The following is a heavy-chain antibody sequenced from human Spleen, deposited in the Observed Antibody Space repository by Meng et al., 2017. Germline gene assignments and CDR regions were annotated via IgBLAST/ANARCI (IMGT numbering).Heavy chain of an antibody. Sequence: QVKLQQGGAGLLKPSETLSLTCGVSGGSFSDYYWSWIRQPPGKGLEWIGEINHSGSTNYNPSLESRATISVDTSQNNLSLKLSSVTAADSAVYYCARGPTTMAHDFDYWGQGTLVTVSS. V-gene: IGHV4-34*01. CDR1: GGSFSDYY. CDR2: INHSGST. D-gene: IGHD4-11*01. J-gene: IGHJ4*02. CDR3: ARGPTTMAHDFDY.